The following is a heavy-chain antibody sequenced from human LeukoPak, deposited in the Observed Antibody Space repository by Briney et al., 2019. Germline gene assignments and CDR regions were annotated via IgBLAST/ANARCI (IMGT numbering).Heavy chain of an antibody. V-gene: IGHV1-8*01. CDR1: GYTSTSYD. J-gene: IGHJ4*02. CDR3: VRTPPNWGFDY. Sequence: GASVKVSCKASGYTSTSYDINWVRQATGQGLEWMGWMSPNSGDTGYAQKFQGRVTMTSDSSISTAYMELSSLRSEDTAIYYCVRTPPNWGFDYWGQGTLVTVSS. CDR2: MSPNSGDT. D-gene: IGHD7-27*01.